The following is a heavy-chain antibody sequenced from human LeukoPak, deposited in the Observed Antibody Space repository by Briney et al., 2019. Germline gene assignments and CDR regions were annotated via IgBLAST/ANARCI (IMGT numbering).Heavy chain of an antibody. D-gene: IGHD3-10*01. CDR1: GYSFTSYW. V-gene: IGHV5-51*01. Sequence: GESLKISCKGSGYSFTSYWIGWARQMPGKGLEWMGIIYPGDSDTRYSPSFQGQVTISADKSISTAYLQWSSLKASDTAMYYCARFGETTYYGSGSYYSLYYYYGMDVWGQGTTVTVSS. J-gene: IGHJ6*02. CDR2: IYPGDSDT. CDR3: ARFGETTYYGSGSYYSLYYYYGMDV.